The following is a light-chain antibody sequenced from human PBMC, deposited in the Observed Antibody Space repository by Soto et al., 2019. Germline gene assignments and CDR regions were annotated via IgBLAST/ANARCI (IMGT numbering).Light chain of an antibody. J-gene: IGLJ3*02. CDR2: EVS. Sequence: QSALTQPASVSGSPGQSITISCTGTSSDVRGYNYVSWYQQHPGKAPKLVIYEVSNRPSGISNRFSGSKSGTSASLTISGLQAEDEANYYCSSYTGSSTLWVFGGGTQLTVL. CDR1: SSDVRGYNY. V-gene: IGLV2-14*01. CDR3: SSYTGSSTLWV.